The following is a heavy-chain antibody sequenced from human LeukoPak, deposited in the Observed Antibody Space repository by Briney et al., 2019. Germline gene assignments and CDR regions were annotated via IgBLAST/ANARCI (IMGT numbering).Heavy chain of an antibody. CDR3: ARGWDYGDYDAGSSDWFDP. CDR1: GGSFSGYY. CDR2: INHSGST. J-gene: IGHJ5*02. Sequence: SETLSLTCAVYGGSFSGYYWSWIRQPPGKGLEWIGEINHSGSTNYNPSLKSRVNISVATSKNKFSLKLSSVTAADTAVYYCARGWDYGDYDAGSSDWFDPWGQGTLVTVSS. D-gene: IGHD4-17*01. V-gene: IGHV4-34*01.